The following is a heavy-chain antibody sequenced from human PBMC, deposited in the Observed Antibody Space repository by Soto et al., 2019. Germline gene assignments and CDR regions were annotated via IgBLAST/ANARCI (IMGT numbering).Heavy chain of an antibody. D-gene: IGHD6-13*01. J-gene: IGHJ4*02. Sequence: GGSLRLSCAASGFTFSSYAMSWVRQAPGKGLEWVSAISGSGGSTYYADSVKGRFTISRDNSRNTLYLQMNSLRAEDTALYYFFKDHDDRSSWYRWFEYWRQGALVTVSS. CDR3: FKDHDDRSSWYRWFEY. V-gene: IGHV3-23*01. CDR1: GFTFSSYA. CDR2: ISGSGGST.